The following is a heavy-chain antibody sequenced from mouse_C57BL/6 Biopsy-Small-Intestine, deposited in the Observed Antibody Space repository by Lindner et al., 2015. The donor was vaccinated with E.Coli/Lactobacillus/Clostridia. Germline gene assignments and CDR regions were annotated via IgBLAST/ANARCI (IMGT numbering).Heavy chain of an antibody. Sequence: SVKVSCKASGGTFSTYTFNWVRQAPGQGLAWMGGIIPIFGTANYAQKFQGRVTITADESTSTAYMELTSLRSDDTAVYYCTRSLSHNWNNDYWGQGTLVTVSS. CDR1: GGTFSTYT. CDR2: IIPIFGTA. CDR3: TRSLSHNWNNDY. J-gene: IGHJ4*01. V-gene: IGHV1-4*01. D-gene: IGHD4-1*01.